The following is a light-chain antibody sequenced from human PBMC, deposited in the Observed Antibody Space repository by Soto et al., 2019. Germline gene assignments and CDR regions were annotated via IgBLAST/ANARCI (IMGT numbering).Light chain of an antibody. J-gene: IGKJ4*01. CDR1: QSVSSN. CDR2: GAS. V-gene: IGKV3-15*01. CDR3: QQYNNWPPLT. Sequence: EIVMTQSPATLSVSPGERATLSCRASQSVSSNLAWYQQKLGQAPRLLIYGASTRATGIPARFSGSGSGTEFTLTISRLQSEDFAVYYCQQYNNWPPLTFGGGTKVEIK.